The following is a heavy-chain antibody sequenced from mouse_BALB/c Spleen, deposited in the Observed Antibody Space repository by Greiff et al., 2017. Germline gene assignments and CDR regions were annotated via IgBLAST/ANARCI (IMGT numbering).Heavy chain of an antibody. D-gene: IGHD1-2*01. V-gene: IGHV5-17*02. CDR1: GFTFSSFG. CDR3: ARGGAGRTLLRQEGFAY. CDR2: ISSGSSTI. J-gene: IGHJ3*01. Sequence: EVQVVESGGGLVQPGGSRKLSCAASGFTFSSFGMHWVRQAPEKGLEWVAYISSGSSTIYYADTVKGRFTISRDNPKNTLFLQMTSLRSEDTAMYYCARGGAGRTLLRQEGFAYWGQGTLVTVSA.